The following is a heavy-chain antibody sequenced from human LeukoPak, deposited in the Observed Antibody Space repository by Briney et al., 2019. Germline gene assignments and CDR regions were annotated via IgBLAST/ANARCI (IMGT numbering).Heavy chain of an antibody. CDR3: ARHNYDDYVFDI. Sequence: SETLSLTSTVSGGSLSSYYFSWIRQSPGKGLEWIAYINYSGSASYNPSLKSRVTMSVDTSKQFSLSQSSVTAADTAVYYCARHNYDDYVFDIWGQGTKVTVSS. V-gene: IGHV4-59*08. J-gene: IGHJ3*02. CDR1: GGSLSSYY. CDR2: INYSGSA. D-gene: IGHD4-17*01.